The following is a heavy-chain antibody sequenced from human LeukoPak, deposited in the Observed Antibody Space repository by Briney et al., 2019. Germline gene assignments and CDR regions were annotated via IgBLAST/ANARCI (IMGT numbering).Heavy chain of an antibody. J-gene: IGHJ4*02. CDR1: GGSITGYY. D-gene: IGHD5-12*01. CDR2: VSDTGRA. Sequence: SETLSLTCTVSGGSITGYYWTWIRQPAGKGLEWIGRVSDTGRAYYNPSLERRVTISLDTSNNRFSLKVTSVAAADTAVYYCARGTDVTPISGYYSFVYWGQGTLVSVSS. CDR3: ARGTDVTPISGYYSFVY. V-gene: IGHV4-4*07.